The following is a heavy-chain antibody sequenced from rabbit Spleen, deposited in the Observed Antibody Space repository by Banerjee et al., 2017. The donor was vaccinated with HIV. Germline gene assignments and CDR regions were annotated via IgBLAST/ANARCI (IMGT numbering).Heavy chain of an antibody. Sequence: QEQLVESGGGLVQPGGSLKLSCKASGFDFSSYGVSWVRQAPGKGLEWIGYIDPLFGNTYYASWVNGRFTISSHNAQNTLYLQLNSLTAADTATYFCVRDKASISGDYGPYYFNLWGPGTLVTVS. D-gene: IGHD1-1*01. CDR1: GFDFSSYG. CDR3: VRDKASISGDYGPYYFNL. J-gene: IGHJ4*01. CDR2: IDPLFGNT. V-gene: IGHV1S47*01.